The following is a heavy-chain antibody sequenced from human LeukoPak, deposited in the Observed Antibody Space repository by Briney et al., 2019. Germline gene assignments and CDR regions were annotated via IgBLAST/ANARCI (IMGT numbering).Heavy chain of an antibody. CDR1: GFTFDDYA. J-gene: IGHJ4*02. CDR2: ISWNSGSI. D-gene: IGHD3-10*01. CDR3: AKATYHYGSGSYCFDY. Sequence: GGSLRLSCAASGFTFDDYAMHWVRQAPGKGLEWVSGISWNSGSIGYADSVKGRFTISRDNAKNSLYLQMNSLRAEDTALYYCAKATYHYGSGSYCFDYWGQGTLVTVSS. V-gene: IGHV3-9*01.